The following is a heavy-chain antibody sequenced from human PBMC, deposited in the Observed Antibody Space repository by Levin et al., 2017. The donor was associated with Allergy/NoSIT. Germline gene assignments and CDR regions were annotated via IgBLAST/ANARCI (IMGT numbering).Heavy chain of an antibody. Sequence: GESLKISCAASGFSLSTYGIHWVRKTPDKGLEWVAVMWNDGSNLYYADSVRGRFTISKDNAKNTLYLQMDSLTADDTAVYYCARDSAEGYAWNYYFYYWGQGTLVTVSS. J-gene: IGHJ4*02. CDR1: GFSLSTYG. CDR3: ARDSAEGYAWNYYFYY. V-gene: IGHV3-33*01. D-gene: IGHD1-1*01. CDR2: MWNDGSNL.